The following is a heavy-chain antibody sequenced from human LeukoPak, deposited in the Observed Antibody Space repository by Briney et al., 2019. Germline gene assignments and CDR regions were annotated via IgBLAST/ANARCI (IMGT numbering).Heavy chain of an antibody. CDR3: ASRSISRPYYFDY. Sequence: PSETLSLTCAVSGGSISSSNWWSWARQPPGKGLEWIGEIYHSGSTNYNPSLKSRVTISVDKSKNQFSLKLSSVTAADTAVYYCASRSISRPYYFDYWGQGTLVAVSS. CDR1: GGSISSSNW. V-gene: IGHV4-4*02. J-gene: IGHJ4*02. D-gene: IGHD6-6*01. CDR2: IYHSGST.